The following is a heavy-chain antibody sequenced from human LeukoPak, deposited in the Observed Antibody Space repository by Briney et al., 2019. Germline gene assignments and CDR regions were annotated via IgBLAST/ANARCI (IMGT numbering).Heavy chain of an antibody. V-gene: IGHV4-34*01. D-gene: IGHD3-16*02. CDR2: INHSGST. J-gene: IGHJ2*01. CDR1: GGSFSGYY. Sequence: PSETLSLTCAVYGGSFSGYYWSWLRQPPGKGLEWIGEINHSGSTNYNPSLKSRVTISVDTSKNQFSLKLSSVTAADTAVYYCAREQYDYVWGSYRSHWYFDLWGRGTLVTVSS. CDR3: AREQYDYVWGSYRSHWYFDL.